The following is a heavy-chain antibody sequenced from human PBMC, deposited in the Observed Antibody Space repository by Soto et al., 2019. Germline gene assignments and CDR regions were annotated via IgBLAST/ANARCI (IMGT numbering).Heavy chain of an antibody. CDR1: GGTFSSYA. Sequence: SVKVSCNASGGTFSSYAISWVRQAPGQGLEWMGGIIPIFGTANYAQKFQGRVTITADESTSTAYMELSSLRSEDAAAYYCSRKNHPQDIVVVTDDDFDNWGQGTMVTVSS. V-gene: IGHV1-69*13. CDR2: IIPIFGTA. CDR3: SRKNHPQDIVVVTDDDFDN. D-gene: IGHD2-21*02. J-gene: IGHJ3*02.